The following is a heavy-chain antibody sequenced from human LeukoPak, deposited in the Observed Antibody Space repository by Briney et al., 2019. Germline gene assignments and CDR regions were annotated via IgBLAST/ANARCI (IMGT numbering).Heavy chain of an antibody. V-gene: IGHV3-30*04. D-gene: IGHD5-12*01. J-gene: IGHJ4*02. CDR1: GFTFSSYA. CDR3: ARDQGLRATLLDY. CDR2: ISYDGSNK. Sequence: GGSLRLSCAASGFTFSSYAMHWVRQAPGKGLEWVAVISYDGSNKYYADSAKGRFTISRDNSKNTLYLQMNSLRAEDTAVYYCARDQGLRATLLDYWGQGTLVTVSS.